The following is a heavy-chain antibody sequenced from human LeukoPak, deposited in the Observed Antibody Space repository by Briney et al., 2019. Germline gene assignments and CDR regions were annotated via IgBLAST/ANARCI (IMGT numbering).Heavy chain of an antibody. D-gene: IGHD1-1*01. CDR2: ISGGGGST. CDR3: VRDPSGSGFAFDS. V-gene: IGHV3-23*01. CDR1: GFPFSSYW. Sequence: GGSLRLSCVASGFPFSSYWMTWVRQAPGKGLEWVSTISGGGGSTYYADSVKGRFTISRDNSEDTLYLQMNSLRAEDTAVYYCVRDPSGSGFAFDSWGQGALVTVSS. J-gene: IGHJ4*02.